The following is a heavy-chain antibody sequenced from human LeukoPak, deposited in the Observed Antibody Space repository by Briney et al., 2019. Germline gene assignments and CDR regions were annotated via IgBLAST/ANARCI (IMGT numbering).Heavy chain of an antibody. Sequence: NPGGSLRLSCAASRFTFSSYSMNWVRQAPGKGLEWVSSISGSSGYIYYADSVKGRFTTSRDNAKNSLYLQMNSLRAEDTAVYYCARVTGSGLTAYWGQGTLVTVS. V-gene: IGHV3-21*01. D-gene: IGHD2-21*02. CDR2: ISGSSGYI. CDR3: ARVTGSGLTAY. J-gene: IGHJ4*02. CDR1: RFTFSSYS.